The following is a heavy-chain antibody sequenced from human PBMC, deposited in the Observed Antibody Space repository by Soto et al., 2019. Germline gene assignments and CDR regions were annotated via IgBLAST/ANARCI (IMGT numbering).Heavy chain of an antibody. CDR3: AGGGGIRHM. J-gene: IGHJ1*01. D-gene: IGHD1-26*01. V-gene: IGHV3-21*01. Sequence: EVQLVESGGGLVKPGGSLRLSCAASGFTFSSYSMNWVRQAPGKGLEWVSSISSSSSYIYYADSVKGRFTISRDNAKNSLYLQMNGRRAEDRLDDSCAGGGGIRHMGGQGRLVTVSS. CDR2: ISSSSSYI. CDR1: GFTFSSYS.